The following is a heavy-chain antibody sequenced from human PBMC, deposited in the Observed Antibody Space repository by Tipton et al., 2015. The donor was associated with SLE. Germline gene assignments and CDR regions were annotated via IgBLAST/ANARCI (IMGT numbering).Heavy chain of an antibody. V-gene: IGHV4-39*07. D-gene: IGHD6-6*01. Sequence: TLSLTCTVSGGSISSSSYYWGWIRQPPGKGLEWIGSIYYSGSTYYNPSLKSRVTISVDTSKNQFSLKLSSVTAADTAVYYCARGWGFSSSHYYYYGMDVWGQGTTVTVSS. CDR3: ARGWGFSSSHYYYYGMDV. CDR1: GGSISSSSYY. J-gene: IGHJ6*02. CDR2: IYYSGST.